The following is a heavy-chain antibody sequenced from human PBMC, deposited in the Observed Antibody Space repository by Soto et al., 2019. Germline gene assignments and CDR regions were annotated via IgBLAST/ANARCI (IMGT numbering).Heavy chain of an antibody. CDR3: ARVPIVSVPGPFDI. CDR2: IIPIFGTA. Sequence: SVKVSCKASGGTFSSYAISWVRQAPGQGLGWMGGIIPIFGTANYAQKFQGRVTITADESTSTAYMELSSLRSEDTAVYYCARVPIVSVPGPFDIWGQGTMVTVSS. D-gene: IGHD3-16*02. V-gene: IGHV1-69*13. CDR1: GGTFSSYA. J-gene: IGHJ3*02.